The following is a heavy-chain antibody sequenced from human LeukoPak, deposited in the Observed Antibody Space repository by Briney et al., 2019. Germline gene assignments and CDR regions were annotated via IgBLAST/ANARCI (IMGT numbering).Heavy chain of an antibody. Sequence: PGASLRLSCAAFGFTFSNYAMSWVRQAPGKGLEWVSAITGSGGSTYYANSVKGRFTISRDNSKNTLYLQMNSLRAEDTAIYSCAKWGDYDVFTGYYDADYWGQGTLVTVSS. V-gene: IGHV3-23*01. CDR1: GFTFSNYA. J-gene: IGHJ4*02. CDR2: ITGSGGST. D-gene: IGHD3-9*01. CDR3: AKWGDYDVFTGYYDADY.